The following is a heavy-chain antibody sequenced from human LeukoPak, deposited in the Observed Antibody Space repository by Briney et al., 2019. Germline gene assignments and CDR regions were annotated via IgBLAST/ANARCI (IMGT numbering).Heavy chain of an antibody. CDR1: GLSLITYG. D-gene: IGHD4/OR15-4a*01. J-gene: IGHJ4*02. V-gene: IGHV3-30*12. CDR3: ARRAGAYSHPYDY. CDR2: ISYDGSTQ. Sequence: GGSLRLSCAASGLSLITYGMHWVRQAPGKGLEWVAFISYDGSTQYYADSVKGRFTISRDNSKNTLYLQMNSLRAEDTAVYYCARRAGAYSHPYDYWGQGTLVTVSS.